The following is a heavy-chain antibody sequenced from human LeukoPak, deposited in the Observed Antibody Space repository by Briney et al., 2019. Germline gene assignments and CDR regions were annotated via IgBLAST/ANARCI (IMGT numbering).Heavy chain of an antibody. V-gene: IGHV3-23*01. J-gene: IGHJ3*02. CDR2: ISGSGGST. CDR1: GFTFSSYA. D-gene: IGHD6-13*01. CDR3: ATPFRQQLVEAFDI. Sequence: GGSLRLSCAASGFTFSSYAMSWVRQAPGKGLEWVSAISGSGGSTYYADSVKGRFTISRDNSKNTLYLQMNSLRAEDMAVYYCATPFRQQLVEAFDIWGQGTMVTVSS.